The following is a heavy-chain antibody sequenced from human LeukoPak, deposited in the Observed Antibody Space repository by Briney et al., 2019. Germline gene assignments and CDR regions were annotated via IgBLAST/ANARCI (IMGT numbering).Heavy chain of an antibody. V-gene: IGHV4-30-4*07. J-gene: IGHJ3*02. Sequence: SETLSLTCAVSGGSISSGGYSWSWIRQPPGKGLEWMGYIYYSGGTYYNPSLKSRATIPVDTSKNQSSLKLSSVTAADTAVYYCARDGRYYYAFDIWGQGTMVTVSS. CDR1: GGSISSGGYS. CDR2: IYYSGGT. D-gene: IGHD1-26*01. CDR3: ARDGRYYYAFDI.